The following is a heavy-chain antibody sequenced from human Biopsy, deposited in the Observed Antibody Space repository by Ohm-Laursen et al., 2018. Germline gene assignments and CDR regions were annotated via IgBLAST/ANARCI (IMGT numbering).Heavy chain of an antibody. CDR2: MNPDSGNT. CDR1: GYTFTSYE. V-gene: IGHV1-8*01. J-gene: IGHJ5*02. Sequence: ASVKVSCKTSGYTFTSYEINWVRQATGQGLEWMGWMNPDSGNTGYAQNFQGRVTVTRNTSISTAYMELNSLRSEDTAVYFCARADPPLFYYGSGSSNWFDPWGQGTLVTVSS. CDR3: ARADPPLFYYGSGSSNWFDP. D-gene: IGHD3-10*01.